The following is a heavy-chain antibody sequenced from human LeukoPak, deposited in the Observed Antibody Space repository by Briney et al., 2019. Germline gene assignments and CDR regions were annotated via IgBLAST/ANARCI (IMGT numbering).Heavy chain of an antibody. J-gene: IGHJ6*02. CDR2: ISSSSSYI. Sequence: GGSLRLSCAASGFTFSSYSMNWVRQAPGKGLEWVSSISSSSSYIYYADSVKGRCTISRDNAKNSLYLQMNSLRAEDTAVYYCARDSRGYSYGYPYYYGMDVWGQGTTVTVSS. D-gene: IGHD5-18*01. CDR1: GFTFSSYS. CDR3: ARDSRGYSYGYPYYYGMDV. V-gene: IGHV3-21*01.